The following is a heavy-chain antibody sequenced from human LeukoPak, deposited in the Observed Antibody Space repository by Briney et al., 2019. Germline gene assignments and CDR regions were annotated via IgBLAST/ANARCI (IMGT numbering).Heavy chain of an antibody. V-gene: IGHV1-8*01. J-gene: IGHJ5*02. CDR3: ARPPPSHRRGVIMLGFDP. CDR1: GYTFTSYD. CDR2: MNPNSGNT. D-gene: IGHD3-10*01. Sequence: GASVKVSCKASGYTFTSYDINWVRRATGQGLEWMGWMNPNSGNTGYAQKFQGRVTMTRNTSISTAYMELSSLRSEDAAVYYCARPPPSHRRGVIMLGFDPWGQGTLVTVSS.